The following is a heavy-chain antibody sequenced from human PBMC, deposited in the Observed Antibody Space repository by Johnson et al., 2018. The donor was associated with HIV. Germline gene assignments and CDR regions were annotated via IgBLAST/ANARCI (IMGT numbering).Heavy chain of an antibody. CDR2: ISSSGSTI. CDR1: GFTFSDYY. D-gene: IGHD6-19*01. Sequence: QVQLVESGGGLVKPGGSLRLSCAASGFTFSDYYMSWIRQAPGKGLEWVSYISSSGSTIYYADSVKGRFTISRDNAKDTLSLQMNSLRAEDTGVYYCARAQWLADDVFDVWGQGTMVTVSS. V-gene: IGHV3-11*04. CDR3: ARAQWLADDVFDV. J-gene: IGHJ3*01.